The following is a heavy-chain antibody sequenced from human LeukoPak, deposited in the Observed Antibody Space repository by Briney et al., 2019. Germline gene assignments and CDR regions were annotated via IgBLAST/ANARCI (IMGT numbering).Heavy chain of an antibody. Sequence: GGSLRLSCAASGFTFSSYSMNWVRQAPGKGLEWVSSISSSSGYIYYADSVKGRFTISRDNAKNSLYLQMNSLRAEDTAVYYCARFYSSSPHFDYWGQGTLVTVSS. CDR2: ISSSSGYI. D-gene: IGHD6-6*01. V-gene: IGHV3-21*01. CDR3: ARFYSSSPHFDY. CDR1: GFTFSSYS. J-gene: IGHJ4*02.